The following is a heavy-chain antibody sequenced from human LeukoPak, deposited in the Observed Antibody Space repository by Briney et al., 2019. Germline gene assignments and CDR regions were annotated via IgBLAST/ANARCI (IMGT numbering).Heavy chain of an antibody. D-gene: IGHD3-9*01. Sequence: GGSLRLSCAASGFTFSSYSVNWVRQAPGKGLEWVSSISSSSSYIYYADSVKGRFTISRDNAKNSLYLQMNSLRAEDTAVYYCARGLRYFDWLFATFDYWGQGTLVTVSS. CDR2: ISSSSSYI. V-gene: IGHV3-21*01. J-gene: IGHJ4*02. CDR1: GFTFSSYS. CDR3: ARGLRYFDWLFATFDY.